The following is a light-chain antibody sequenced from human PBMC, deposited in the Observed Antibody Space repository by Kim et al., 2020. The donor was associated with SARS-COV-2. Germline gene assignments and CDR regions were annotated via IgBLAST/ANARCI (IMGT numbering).Light chain of an antibody. CDR2: GAS. Sequence: PGEIATLSCRASQSVSGTYLAWYQQKPGQAPRLLIYGASSRATGIPDRFSGSGSGTDFTLTINRLEPEGFAVYYCQQYDSSSRWTFGQGTKVDIK. CDR1: QSVSGTY. CDR3: QQYDSSSRWT. J-gene: IGKJ1*01. V-gene: IGKV3-20*01.